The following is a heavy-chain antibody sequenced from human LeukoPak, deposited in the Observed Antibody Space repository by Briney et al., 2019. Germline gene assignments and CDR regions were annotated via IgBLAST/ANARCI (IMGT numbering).Heavy chain of an antibody. Sequence: GESLRISCKGSGYSFTSYWISWVRQMPGKGLEWMGRIDPSDSYTNYSPSFQGHVTISADKSISTAYLQWSSLKASDTAMYYCARQRLEELGYYYGMDVWGQGTTVTVSS. CDR3: ARQRLEELGYYYGMDV. CDR1: GYSFTSYW. J-gene: IGHJ6*02. D-gene: IGHD6-25*01. CDR2: IDPSDSYT. V-gene: IGHV5-10-1*01.